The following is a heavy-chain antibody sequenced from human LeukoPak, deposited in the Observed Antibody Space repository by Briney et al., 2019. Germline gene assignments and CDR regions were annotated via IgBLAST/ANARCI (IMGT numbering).Heavy chain of an antibody. V-gene: IGHV4-59*01. Sequence: SETLSLTCTVSGGSINSYYWSWIRQPPGKGLEWIGYIYYSGSTNYNPSLKSRVTISVDTSKNQFSLKLNSVTAADTAVYYCASVGYGDYVWGQGTLVTVSS. CDR2: IYYSGST. J-gene: IGHJ4*02. CDR1: GGSINSYY. D-gene: IGHD4-17*01. CDR3: ASVGYGDYV.